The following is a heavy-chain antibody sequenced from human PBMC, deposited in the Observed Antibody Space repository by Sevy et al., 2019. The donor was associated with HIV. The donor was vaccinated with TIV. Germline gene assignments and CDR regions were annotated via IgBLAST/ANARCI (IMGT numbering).Heavy chain of an antibody. CDR1: GGSISSYY. J-gene: IGHJ6*02. CDR3: ARDRGLGYCSGGSCYYGMDV. Sequence: SETLSLTCTVSGGSISSYYWRWIRQPPGKGLEWIGYIHYSGSTNYNPSLKSRVTISVDTSKNQFSLKLSSVTAADTAVYYCARDRGLGYCSGGSCYYGMDVWGQGTTVTVSS. V-gene: IGHV4-59*01. CDR2: IHYSGST. D-gene: IGHD2-15*01.